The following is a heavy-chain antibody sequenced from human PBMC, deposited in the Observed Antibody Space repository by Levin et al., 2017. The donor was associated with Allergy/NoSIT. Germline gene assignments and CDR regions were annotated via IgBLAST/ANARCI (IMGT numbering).Heavy chain of an antibody. CDR1: GYTFTSYY. Sequence: GESLKISCKASGYTFTSYYMHWVRQAPGQGLEWMGIINPSGGSTSYAQKFQGRVTMTRDTSTSTVYMELSSLRSEDTAVYYCAGAFKGPYYFDYWGQGTLVTVSS. J-gene: IGHJ4*02. V-gene: IGHV1-46*01. CDR2: INPSGGST. CDR3: AGAFKGPYYFDY.